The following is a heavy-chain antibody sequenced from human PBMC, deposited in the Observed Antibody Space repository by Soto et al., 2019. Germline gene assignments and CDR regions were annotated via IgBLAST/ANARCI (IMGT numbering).Heavy chain of an antibody. V-gene: IGHV3-30*18. CDR2: ISTDGNHK. J-gene: IGHJ3*01. Sequence: QVQLVESGGDVVQPERSLRLSCAASGFTFNSYGMHWVRQAPGKGLEWVAMISTDGNHKYYADFVTGRFTISRDNSKNMLYLHMNSLRAEDTAVYSCAKEKGDNIESREDALDVWGQGTMVTVSS. CDR1: GFTFNSYG. D-gene: IGHD2-15*01. CDR3: AKEKGDNIESREDALDV.